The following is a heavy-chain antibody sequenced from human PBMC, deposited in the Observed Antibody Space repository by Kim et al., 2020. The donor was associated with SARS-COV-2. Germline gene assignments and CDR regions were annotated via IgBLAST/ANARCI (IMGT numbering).Heavy chain of an antibody. Sequence: SETLSLTCAVYGGSFNTYYWSWIRQPPGKGLEWIGEINHSGSTNYNPSLKSRVTISVDMSQNQFSLKLSSVTAADTAMYYCATREYWGQGTLVPVSS. CDR3: ATREY. V-gene: IGHV4-34*01. CDR1: GGSFNTYY. CDR2: INHSGST. J-gene: IGHJ4*02.